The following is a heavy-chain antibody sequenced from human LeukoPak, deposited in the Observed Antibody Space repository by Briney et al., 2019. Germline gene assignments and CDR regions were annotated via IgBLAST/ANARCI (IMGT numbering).Heavy chain of an antibody. J-gene: IGHJ4*02. V-gene: IGHV4-39*07. Sequence: SETLSLTCIVSGGSISSSSYYWGWIRQPPGKGLEWIGSIYYSGSTYYNPSLKSRVTISVDTSKNQFSLKLRSVTAADTAVYYCARTLYYYDSSGYYMIFDYWGQGTLVTVSS. CDR1: GGSISSSSYY. CDR2: IYYSGST. D-gene: IGHD3-22*01. CDR3: ARTLYYYDSSGYYMIFDY.